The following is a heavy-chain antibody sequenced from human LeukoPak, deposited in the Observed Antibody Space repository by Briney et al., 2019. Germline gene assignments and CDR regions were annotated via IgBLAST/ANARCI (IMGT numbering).Heavy chain of an antibody. Sequence: GGSLRLSRAASGFTFDDYGMSWVRQAPGKGLEWVSGINWNGGSTGYADSVKGRFTISRDNAKNSLYLKMKSLRAEDTALYYCAKDLAVTIDYWGQGTLVTVSS. CDR1: GFTFDDYG. J-gene: IGHJ4*02. CDR2: INWNGGST. CDR3: AKDLAVTIDY. V-gene: IGHV3-20*04. D-gene: IGHD4-17*01.